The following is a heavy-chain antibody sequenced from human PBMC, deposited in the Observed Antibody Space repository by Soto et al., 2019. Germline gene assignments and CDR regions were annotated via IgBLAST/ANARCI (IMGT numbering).Heavy chain of an antibody. D-gene: IGHD6-19*01. Sequence: PSQTLSLTCAISGDSVSSNSAAWNWIRQSPSRGLEWLGRTYYRSKWYNDYVVSVKSRITINPDTSKNQFSLQLNSVTPEDTAVYYCARGHSNGCFFYNWFDSWGQGTLVTVSS. V-gene: IGHV6-1*01. CDR2: TYYRSKWYN. CDR1: GDSVSSNSAA. CDR3: ARGHSNGCFFYNWFDS. J-gene: IGHJ5*01.